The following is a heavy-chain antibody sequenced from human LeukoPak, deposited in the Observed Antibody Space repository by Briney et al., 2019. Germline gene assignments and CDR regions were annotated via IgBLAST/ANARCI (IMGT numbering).Heavy chain of an antibody. D-gene: IGHD6-13*01. CDR3: ARLVYSSSWYVSGWFDP. CDR1: GYTSTSYG. V-gene: IGHV1-18*01. CDR2: ISAYNGNT. J-gene: IGHJ5*02. Sequence: GSVKVSCKASGYTSTSYGISWVRQAPGQGLEWMGWISAYNGNTNYAQKLQGRVTMTTDTSTSTAYMELRSLRSDDTAVYYCARLVYSSSWYVSGWFDPWGQGTLVTVSS.